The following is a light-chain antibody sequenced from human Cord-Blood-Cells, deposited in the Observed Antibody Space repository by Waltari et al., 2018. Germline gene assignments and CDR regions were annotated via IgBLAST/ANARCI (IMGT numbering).Light chain of an antibody. CDR3: CSYAGSSTLV. Sequence: QSALTQPASVSGSPGQSITISCTGTSSDGGSYNLVSGYQQHPGKAPKLKIYEVSKRPSGVSNRFSGAKSGNTASLTISGLQAEDEADYYCCSYAGSSTLVFGGGTKLTVL. CDR1: SSDGGSYNL. J-gene: IGLJ3*02. CDR2: EVS. V-gene: IGLV2-23*02.